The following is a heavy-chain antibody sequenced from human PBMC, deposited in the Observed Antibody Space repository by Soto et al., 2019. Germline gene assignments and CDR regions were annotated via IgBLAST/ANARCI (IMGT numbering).Heavy chain of an antibody. CDR2: ISAYNGNT. CDR3: ARAHYYGSSGYPAPNWFDP. Sequence: ASVKVSCKASGYTFTSYGISWVRQAPGQGLEWMGWISAYNGNTNYAQKLQGRVTMTTDTSTSTAYMELRSLRSDDTAVYYCARAHYYGSSGYPAPNWFDPWGQGTLVTVSS. V-gene: IGHV1-18*01. D-gene: IGHD3-22*01. CDR1: GYTFTSYG. J-gene: IGHJ5*02.